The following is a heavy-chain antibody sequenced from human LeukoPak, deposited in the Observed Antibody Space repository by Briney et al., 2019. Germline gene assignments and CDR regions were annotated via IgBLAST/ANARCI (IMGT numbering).Heavy chain of an antibody. CDR3: ARGQQWLEAFDY. V-gene: IGHV1-2*02. Sequence: ASVKVSCKASGYTFSNYAINWVRQAPGQGLEWMGWINPNSGVTHYPQKFQGRVTMTRDTSIRTAYMEVSSLRSDDTAVYYCARGQQWLEAFDYWGLGTLVTVSS. CDR1: GYTFSNYA. D-gene: IGHD6-19*01. CDR2: INPNSGVT. J-gene: IGHJ4*02.